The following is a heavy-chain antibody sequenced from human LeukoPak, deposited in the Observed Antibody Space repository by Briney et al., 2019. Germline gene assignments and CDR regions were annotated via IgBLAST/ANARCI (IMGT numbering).Heavy chain of an antibody. CDR3: AKDSLSQYCSSTSCRFDY. CDR1: GCTFSSYA. J-gene: IGHJ4*02. Sequence: QPGGSLRLSCAASGCTFSSYAMSWVRQAPGKGLEWVSAISGSGGSTYYADSVKGRFTISRDNSKNTLYLQMNSLRAEDTAVYYCAKDSLSQYCSSTSCRFDYWGQGTLVTVSS. CDR2: ISGSGGST. V-gene: IGHV3-23*01. D-gene: IGHD2-2*01.